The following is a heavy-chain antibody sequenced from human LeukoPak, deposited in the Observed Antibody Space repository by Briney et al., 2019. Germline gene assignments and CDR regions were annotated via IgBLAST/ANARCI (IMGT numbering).Heavy chain of an antibody. CDR2: INHSGST. CDR1: GGSFSGYY. J-gene: IGHJ6*03. V-gene: IGHV4-34*01. D-gene: IGHD2-15*01. CDR3: ARESSGLPCSGYYYYYMDV. Sequence: SETLSLTCAVYGGSFSGYYWSWIRQPPGKGLEWIGEINHSGSTNYNPSLKSRVTISVDTSKNQFSLKLSSVTAADTAVYYCARESSGLPCSGYYYYYMDVWGKGTTVTVSS.